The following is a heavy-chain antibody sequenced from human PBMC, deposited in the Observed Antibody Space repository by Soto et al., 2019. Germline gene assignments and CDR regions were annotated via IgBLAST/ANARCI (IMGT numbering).Heavy chain of an antibody. CDR2: IWYDGSNK. J-gene: IGHJ2*01. CDR3: ARGGAGYSYGNWYFDL. CDR1: GFTFSSYG. D-gene: IGHD5-18*01. V-gene: IGHV3-33*01. Sequence: QVQLVESGGGVVQPGRSLRLSCAASGFTFSSYGMHWVRQAPGKGLEWVAVIWYDGSNKYYADSVKGRFTISRDNSKNTLYLQMNSLRAEDTAVYYCARGGAGYSYGNWYFDLWGRGTLVTVSS.